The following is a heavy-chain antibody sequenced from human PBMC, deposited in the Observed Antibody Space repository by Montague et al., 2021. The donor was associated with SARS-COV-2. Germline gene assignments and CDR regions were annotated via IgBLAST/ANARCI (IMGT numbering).Heavy chain of an antibody. D-gene: IGHD3-10*01. V-gene: IGHV2-70*01. CDR3: ARTYYYGSGSYYTYYFDY. Sequence: PALVKPTQTLTLTCTFSGFSLSTSGMCVSWIRQPPGKALEWLALIDWDDDKYYSTSLKTRLTISKDTSKNQVVLTMTNMDPVDTATYYCARTYYYGSGSYYTYYFDYWGQGTLVTFSS. CDR1: GFSLSTSGMC. CDR2: IDWDDDK. J-gene: IGHJ4*02.